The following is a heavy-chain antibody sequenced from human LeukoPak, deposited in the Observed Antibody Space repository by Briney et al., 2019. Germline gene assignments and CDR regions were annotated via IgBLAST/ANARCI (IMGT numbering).Heavy chain of an antibody. Sequence: GGSLRLSCAASGFSLSTYAMSWVRQAPGKGLEWVSHFGGSGGTIYYADSVKGRFTISRDNAKNSLYLQMNSLRAEDTAVYYCARDHPAVADFDYWGQGTLVTVSS. D-gene: IGHD6-19*01. CDR3: ARDHPAVADFDY. CDR1: GFSLSTYA. J-gene: IGHJ4*02. CDR2: FGGSGGTI. V-gene: IGHV3-23*01.